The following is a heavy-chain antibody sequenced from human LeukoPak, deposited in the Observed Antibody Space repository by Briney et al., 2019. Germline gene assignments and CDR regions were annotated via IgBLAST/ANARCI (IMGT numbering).Heavy chain of an antibody. CDR3: ARRRLGIPRVSHAFDI. D-gene: IGHD5-12*01. J-gene: IGHJ3*02. V-gene: IGHV4-59*12. Sequence: SETLSLTCAVYGGSFSGYYWSWIRQPPGKGLEWIGYIYYSGSTNYNPSLKSRVTISVDTSKNQFSLKLSSVTAADTAVYYCARRRLGIPRVSHAFDIWGQGTMVTVSS. CDR2: IYYSGST. CDR1: GGSFSGYY.